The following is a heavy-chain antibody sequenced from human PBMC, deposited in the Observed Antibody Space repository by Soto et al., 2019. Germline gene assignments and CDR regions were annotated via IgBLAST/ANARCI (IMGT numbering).Heavy chain of an antibody. CDR3: ASLGHPGH. J-gene: IGHJ4*02. V-gene: IGHV1-69*01. CDR2: VIPILGTA. CDR1: GGSLRNSV. Sequence: QVQLVQYGAEVKKPGSSVKVSCTASGGSLRNSVISWVRQAPAQRLEWMGGVIPILGTANYAQKFQGRVTMTADAATSTAYMDLSSLSPDDTAVYYCASLGHPGHWGPGTLVIVAS.